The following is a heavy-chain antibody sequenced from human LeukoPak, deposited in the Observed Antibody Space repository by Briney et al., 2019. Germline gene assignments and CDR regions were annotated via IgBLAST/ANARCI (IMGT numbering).Heavy chain of an antibody. V-gene: IGHV3-30*18. CDR1: GFTFSSYG. CDR3: AKDAITVRGVIIYFDY. D-gene: IGHD3-10*01. CDR2: ISYDGSNK. Sequence: PGGSLRLSCAASGFTFSSYGMHWVRQAPGKGLEWVAVISYDGSNKYYADSVKGRFTISRDNSKNTLYLQMNSLRAEDTAVYYCAKDAITVRGVIIYFDYWGQGTLVTVSS. J-gene: IGHJ4*02.